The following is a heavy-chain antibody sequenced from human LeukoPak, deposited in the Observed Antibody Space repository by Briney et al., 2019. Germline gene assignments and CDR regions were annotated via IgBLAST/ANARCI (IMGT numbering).Heavy chain of an antibody. V-gene: IGHV4-39*01. CDR2: IDYSGTT. J-gene: IGHJ4*02. CDR3: ARHPGYSGYDHGEYYFDY. D-gene: IGHD5-12*01. Sequence: MSSETLSLTCTVSGVSISSNSKHWVGIRQPPGKGRVGIGSIDYSGTTFYNPFLKRLVTITVNTSKKQYSLMPSLLTAADTAVYYCARHPGYSGYDHGEYYFDYWGQGSLVSVSS. CDR1: GVSISSNSKH.